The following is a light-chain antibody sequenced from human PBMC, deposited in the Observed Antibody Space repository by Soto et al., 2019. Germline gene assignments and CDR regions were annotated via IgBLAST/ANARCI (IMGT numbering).Light chain of an antibody. J-gene: IGKJ1*01. V-gene: IGKV1-12*01. CDR2: VAS. CDR3: HASTGCLHT. Sequence: DIQMTQSPSSVSASVGDRVTITCRSSQGISSWLAWYQQKPGKAPKLLIYVASSLQSGVPSRFTGSGSVTYFDRTVSILQPADVATYYCHASTGCLHTFGQGAKVQIK. CDR1: QGISSW.